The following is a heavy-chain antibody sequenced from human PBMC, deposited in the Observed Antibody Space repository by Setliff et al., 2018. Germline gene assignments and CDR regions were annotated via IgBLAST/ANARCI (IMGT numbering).Heavy chain of an antibody. CDR2: INNYNMNT. J-gene: IGHJ4*02. D-gene: IGHD3-22*01. V-gene: IGHV1-18*01. Sequence: ASVKVSCKASGYTFTNYGINWVRQAPGQGLEWMGWINNYNMNTNYPQKFLDRLTMTTDTSTSTAYMELKGLTSDDTALYYCARINFYVSSGFYYASDYWGQGTLVTVSS. CDR3: ARINFYVSSGFYYASDY. CDR1: GYTFTNYG.